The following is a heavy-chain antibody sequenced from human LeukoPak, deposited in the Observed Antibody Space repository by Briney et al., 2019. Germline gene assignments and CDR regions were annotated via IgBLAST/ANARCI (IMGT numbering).Heavy chain of an antibody. CDR1: GFTFSSYA. Sequence: GGSLRLSCAASGFTFSSYAMSWVRQAPGKGLEWVSAISGSGGSTYYADSVKGRFTISRDNSKNTLYLQMNSLRAEDTAVYYRAKEPLAVAGDYYYYGMDVWGQGTTVTVSS. CDR2: ISGSGGST. D-gene: IGHD6-19*01. CDR3: AKEPLAVAGDYYYYGMDV. J-gene: IGHJ6*02. V-gene: IGHV3-23*01.